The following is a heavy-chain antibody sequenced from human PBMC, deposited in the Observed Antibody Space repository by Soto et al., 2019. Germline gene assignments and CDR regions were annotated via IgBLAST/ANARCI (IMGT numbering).Heavy chain of an antibody. CDR2: IYRGGSA. CDR3: ARGYSSGWSSDSAKYYGMDV. V-gene: IGHV4-4*02. CDR1: GDSVSSSNW. Sequence: QVQLQESGPGLVKPSGTLSLTCAVSGDSVSSSNWWIWVRQPPGKGLEWIGEIYRGGSANYNPSLRSRVTISSDRSKNQFSLKLSSVTAADTAVYYCARGYSSGWSSDSAKYYGMDVWGRGTTVSVSS. D-gene: IGHD6-19*01. J-gene: IGHJ6*02.